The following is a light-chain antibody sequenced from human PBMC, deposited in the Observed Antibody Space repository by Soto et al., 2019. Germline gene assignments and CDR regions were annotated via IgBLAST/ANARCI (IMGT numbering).Light chain of an antibody. CDR3: QQYGDSPLT. Sequence: EILFTQSPSTLSLSPGEGVTLSCRASQSVTVNSLAWYQQKPGQAPRLLIYAASTRAAAVPDRFTGSGSGTDFALTISRLEPEDFGVYYCQQYGDSPLTSGPGTKVDTK. J-gene: IGKJ3*01. CDR1: QSVTVNS. V-gene: IGKV3-20*01. CDR2: AAS.